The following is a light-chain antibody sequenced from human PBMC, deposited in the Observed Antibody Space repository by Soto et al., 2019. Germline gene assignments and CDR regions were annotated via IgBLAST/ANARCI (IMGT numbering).Light chain of an antibody. CDR2: GAS. CDR3: QHYLNYPIT. V-gene: IGKV1-12*01. CDR1: QDIGSV. J-gene: IGKJ5*01. Sequence: DIQMTQSPSSVSASVGDRVTITCRASQDIGSVLAWYQQKPGTAPKVLISGASDLHGGVPSRFSGSGSRTDFTLTITHLQSEDFATYYCQHYLNYPITFGQGTRLEN.